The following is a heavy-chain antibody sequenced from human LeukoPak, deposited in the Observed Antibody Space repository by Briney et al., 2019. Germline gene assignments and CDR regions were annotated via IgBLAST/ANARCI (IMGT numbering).Heavy chain of an antibody. D-gene: IGHD3-10*01. CDR3: AKQGTMVRGVIAWFDP. CDR1: GFTFSSYA. Sequence: EGSLRLSCAASGFTFSSYAMSWVRQAPGKGLEWVSAISGSGGSTYYADSVKGRFTISRDNSKNTLYLQMNSLRAEDTAVYYCAKQGTMVRGVIAWFDPWGQGTLVTVSS. J-gene: IGHJ5*02. CDR2: ISGSGGST. V-gene: IGHV3-23*01.